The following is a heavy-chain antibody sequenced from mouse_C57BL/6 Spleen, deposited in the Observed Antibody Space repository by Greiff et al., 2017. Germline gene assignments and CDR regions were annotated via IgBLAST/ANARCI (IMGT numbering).Heavy chain of an antibody. Sequence: EVQRVESGGGLVKPGGSLKLSCAASGFTFSDYGMHWVRQAPEKGLEWVAYISSGSSTIYYADTVKGRFTISRDNAKNTLFLQMTSLRSEDTAMYYCARPLYYDYEGYAMDYWGQGTSVTVSS. D-gene: IGHD2-4*01. CDR1: GFTFSDYG. CDR3: ARPLYYDYEGYAMDY. CDR2: ISSGSSTI. J-gene: IGHJ4*01. V-gene: IGHV5-17*01.